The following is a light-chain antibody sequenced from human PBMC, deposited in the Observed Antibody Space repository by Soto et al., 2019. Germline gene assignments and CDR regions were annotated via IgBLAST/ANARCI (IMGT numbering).Light chain of an antibody. J-gene: IGLJ2*01. Sequence: QSVLTQPASVSGSPGQSITISCTGTSSDVGNYNLVSWYQQYPGKAPKLMIYEGSKRPSGVSNRFSGSKSGNTASLTISGLQAEDEADYYCCSFALRSTLIFGGGTQLTVL. CDR1: SSDVGNYNL. CDR3: CSFALRSTLI. CDR2: EGS. V-gene: IGLV2-23*01.